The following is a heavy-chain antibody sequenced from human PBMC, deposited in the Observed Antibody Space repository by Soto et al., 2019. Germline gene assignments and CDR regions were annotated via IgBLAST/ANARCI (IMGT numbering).Heavy chain of an antibody. CDR3: AVRSIDIVVVGADDAFDI. D-gene: IGHD2-15*01. Sequence: SETLSLTCTVSGGSISSSSYYWGWIRQPPGKGLEWIGSIYYSGSTYYNPSLKSRVTISVDTSKNQFSLKLSSVTATDTAVYYCAVRSIDIVVVGADDAFDIWGQGTMVTVSS. CDR1: GGSISSSSYY. J-gene: IGHJ3*02. CDR2: IYYSGST. V-gene: IGHV4-39*01.